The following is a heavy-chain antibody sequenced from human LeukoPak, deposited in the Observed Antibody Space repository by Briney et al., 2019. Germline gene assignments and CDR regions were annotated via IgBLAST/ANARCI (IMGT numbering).Heavy chain of an antibody. V-gene: IGHV3-11*06. J-gene: IGHJ3*01. CDR2: ISSSSSYT. D-gene: IGHD6-25*01. CDR3: ARALRIAAAGPYQSAFDV. Sequence: GGSLRLSCAASGFTFSDYYMSWIRQAPGKGLEWVSYISSSSSYTNYADSVKGRFTISRDNAKNSLYLQMNSVRDEDTAVYYCARALRIAAAGPYQSAFDVWGQGTMVTVSS. CDR1: GFTFSDYY.